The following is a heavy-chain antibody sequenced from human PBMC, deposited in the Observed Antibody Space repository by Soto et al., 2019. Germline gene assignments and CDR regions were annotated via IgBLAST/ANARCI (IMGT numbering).Heavy chain of an antibody. V-gene: IGHV3-23*01. D-gene: IGHD1-1*01. CDR2: ISGSGGST. CDR3: AKQQGPGTPYYYAMDV. J-gene: IGHJ6*02. CDR1: GFTFSSYG. Sequence: PGGSLRLSCAASGFTFSSYGMHWVRQAPGKGLEWVSAISGSGGSTYYADSVKGRFTISRDNSKNTLYMQMNTLRAEDTAVYYCAKQQGPGTPYYYAMDVWGQGTTVTVSS.